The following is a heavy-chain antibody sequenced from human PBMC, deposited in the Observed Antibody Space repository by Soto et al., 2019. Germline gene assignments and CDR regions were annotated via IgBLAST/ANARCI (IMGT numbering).Heavy chain of an antibody. Sequence: LETRSLMNGVSGGSSGDSNSMICVRKTPGKGLEGIGEIYHSGSTNYNPSLKSRVIISVDTSKNQFSLKLNSVTAADTAVYYCARDSTAWFPSYGIDVWGQGTTVTVSS. CDR2: IYHSGST. CDR1: GGSSGDSNS. J-gene: IGHJ6*02. V-gene: IGHV4-4*02. D-gene: IGHD3-10*01. CDR3: ARDSTAWFPSYGIDV.